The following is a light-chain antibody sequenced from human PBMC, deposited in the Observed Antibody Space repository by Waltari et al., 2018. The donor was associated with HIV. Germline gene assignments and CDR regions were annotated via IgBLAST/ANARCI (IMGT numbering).Light chain of an antibody. CDR3: SSYTSSSSYV. J-gene: IGLJ1*01. CDR2: DVS. V-gene: IGLV2-14*03. CDR1: SSDAGGYNY. Sequence: QSALTQPASVSVSPGQSITISCTGTSSDAGGYNYVSWYQQHQGKVPKLMIYDVSNRPAGVSNRFSCSKSGNTASLTISGLQAEDEADYYCSSYTSSSSYVFGSGTKGTV.